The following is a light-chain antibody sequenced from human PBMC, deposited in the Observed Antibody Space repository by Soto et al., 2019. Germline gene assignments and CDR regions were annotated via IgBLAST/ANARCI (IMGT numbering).Light chain of an antibody. CDR2: SAS. CDR1: QTVGSTY. Sequence: SVLTQSPGTLSMSPGERATLSCRASQTVGSTYLAWYQQKPGQAPRLLISSASSRATGVPDRFSGSGSGTDFTLTISRLEPEDFAVYYCQQYESSPTFGGGTKV. V-gene: IGKV3-20*01. J-gene: IGKJ4*01. CDR3: QQYESSPT.